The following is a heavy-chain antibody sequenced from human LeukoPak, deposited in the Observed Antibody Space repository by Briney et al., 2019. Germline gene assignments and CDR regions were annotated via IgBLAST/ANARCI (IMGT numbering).Heavy chain of an antibody. CDR1: GGSFSGYY. Sequence: PSETLSLTCAVYGGSFSGYYWSWIRQPPGKGLEWIGYIYYSGSTNYNPSLKSRVTISVDTSKNQFSLKLSSVTAADTAVYYCARAGRYYYYGMDVWGQGTTVTVSS. CDR3: ARAGRYYYYGMDV. V-gene: IGHV4-59*01. J-gene: IGHJ6*02. CDR2: IYYSGST.